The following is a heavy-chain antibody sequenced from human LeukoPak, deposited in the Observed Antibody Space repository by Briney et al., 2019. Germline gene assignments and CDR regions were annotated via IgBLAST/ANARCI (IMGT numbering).Heavy chain of an antibody. D-gene: IGHD1-26*01. Sequence: GGSLRLSCAASGFTSITYSLIWVRQAPGKGLEWVSSISGDSTYIYYADSVKGRFTISRDNAKKSLHLQMNSLKTEDTAVYYCARDRTGSGSYYFDYWGQGTPVTVSS. J-gene: IGHJ4*02. CDR3: ARDRTGSGSYYFDY. CDR2: ISGDSTYI. V-gene: IGHV3-21*01. CDR1: GFTSITYS.